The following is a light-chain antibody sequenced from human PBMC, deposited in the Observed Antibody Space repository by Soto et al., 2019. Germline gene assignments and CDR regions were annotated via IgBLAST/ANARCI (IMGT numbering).Light chain of an antibody. CDR3: QQYGGSPWT. CDR1: RGVSSY. V-gene: IGKV3-20*01. J-gene: IGKJ1*01. CDR2: YAS. Sequence: IVVTQLAATLSASPLERPNLSCMACRGVSSYLAWYQQKPGQAPRLLLSYASNRASGVPERFSGVGSGTDFTLTISRLENEDFAVYYCQQYGGSPWTFGPGTKVDIK.